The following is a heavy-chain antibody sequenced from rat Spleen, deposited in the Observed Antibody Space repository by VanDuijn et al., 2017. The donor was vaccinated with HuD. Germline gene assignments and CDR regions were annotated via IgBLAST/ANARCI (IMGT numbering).Heavy chain of an antibody. V-gene: IGHV5S23*01. J-gene: IGHJ3*01. CDR3: ARHGIYNNYGWFAY. CDR1: GFTFSDYN. Sequence: EVQLVESGGGLVQPGRSLKLSCAASGFTFSDYNMAWIRQAPTKGMEWVASIHPQGGSTHYRDSVQGRFTISRDNAKSTLYLQMDSLRFEDTASYYCARHGIYNNYGWFAYWGQGTLVTVSS. CDR2: IHPQGGST. D-gene: IGHD1-10*01.